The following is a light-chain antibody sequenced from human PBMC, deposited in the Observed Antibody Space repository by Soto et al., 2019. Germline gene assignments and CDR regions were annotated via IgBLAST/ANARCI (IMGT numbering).Light chain of an antibody. V-gene: IGLV1-40*01. CDR1: SSNIGAGYD. Sequence: QSVLTQPPSVSGAPGQRVTISCNGSSSNIGAGYDVHWYQQVPGAAPKLLISGNTNRPSGVPDRFAGSKSGTSASLAITGLQAEDEADYYCHSYDDSLSASVFGGGTKLTVL. CDR2: GNT. CDR3: HSYDDSLSASV. J-gene: IGLJ3*02.